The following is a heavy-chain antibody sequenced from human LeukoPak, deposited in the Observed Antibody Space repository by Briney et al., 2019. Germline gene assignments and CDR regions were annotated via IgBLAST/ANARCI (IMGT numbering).Heavy chain of an antibody. CDR1: GYTFTTYD. CDR3: ATQIVFGGVIASDV. Sequence: GASVKVSCKASGYTFTTYDIHWVRQATGQGLEWMGWMDPNSGNTGFAQKFQGRVTMTRSTSISTAYMELSNLRSDDTAVYYCATQIVFGGVIASDVWGQGTKVTVSS. CDR2: MDPNSGNT. V-gene: IGHV1-8*01. D-gene: IGHD3-16*01. J-gene: IGHJ3*01.